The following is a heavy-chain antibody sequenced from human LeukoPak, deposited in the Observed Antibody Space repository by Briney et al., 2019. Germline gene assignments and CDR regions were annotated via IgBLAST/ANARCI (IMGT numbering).Heavy chain of an antibody. CDR1: GGSFSTYY. Sequence: SETLSLTCTVSGGSFSTYYWSWIRQPAGKGLEWIGRISISGSTDYNPSLKSRVTVPVDTSKNQFSLTLSSVTAADTAVYYCARGAYTSGFWFDPWGQGTLVTVSS. J-gene: IGHJ5*02. CDR2: ISISGST. CDR3: ARGAYTSGFWFDP. D-gene: IGHD3-16*01. V-gene: IGHV4-4*07.